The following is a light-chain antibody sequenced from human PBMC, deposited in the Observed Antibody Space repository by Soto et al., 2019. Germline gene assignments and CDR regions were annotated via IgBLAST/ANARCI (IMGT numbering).Light chain of an antibody. CDR1: QSIGSSY. CDR3: QQFGSSWLT. CDR2: GTS. V-gene: IGKV3-20*01. Sequence: ENVLTQSPGTLSLSPGERATLSCRASQSIGSSYLAWYQQKPGHAPRLIIYGTSTRDTGIPDRFSGSGSGTYFTLTISRLETEDFEVYYCQQFGSSWLTFGQGTKVEMK. J-gene: IGKJ1*01.